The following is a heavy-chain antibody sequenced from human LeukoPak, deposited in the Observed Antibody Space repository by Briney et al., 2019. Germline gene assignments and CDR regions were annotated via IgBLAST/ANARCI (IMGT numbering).Heavy chain of an antibody. V-gene: IGHV4-59*01. J-gene: IGHJ6*02. D-gene: IGHD3-16*01. CDR2: IYYSGST. CDR3: ARVRKRSPHLREYGMDV. Sequence: SETLSLTCTVSGGSISSYYWSWIRQPPGKGPEWIGYIYYSGSTNYNPSLKSRVTISVDTSKNQFSLKLSSVTAADTAVYYCARVRKRSPHLREYGMDVWGQGTTVTVPS. CDR1: GGSISSYY.